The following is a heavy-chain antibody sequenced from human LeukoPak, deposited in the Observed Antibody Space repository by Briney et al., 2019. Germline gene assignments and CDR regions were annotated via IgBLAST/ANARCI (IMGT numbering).Heavy chain of an antibody. D-gene: IGHD6-13*01. CDR3: ARGDSSSFDFQR. V-gene: IGHV4-4*07. Sequence: PSETLSLTCTVSGGSISVYYWSWIRQPAGKGLEWIGRIYTSGSTNYNPSPKSRVTISVDTSKNQFSLKLSSVTAADTAVYYCARGDSSSFDFQRWGQGTLVTVSS. CDR1: GGSISVYY. J-gene: IGHJ1*01. CDR2: IYTSGST.